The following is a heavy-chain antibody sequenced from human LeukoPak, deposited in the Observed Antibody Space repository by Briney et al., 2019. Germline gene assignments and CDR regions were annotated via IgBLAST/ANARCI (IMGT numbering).Heavy chain of an antibody. Sequence: SETLSLTCTVSGGFISSSSAYWGWIRQPPGKGLEWIGSIYYSKNTYYNPSLKSRVTISADTSKNQFSLTLGSVSATDTAVYYCVSPRGFSYGYFDYWGQGTLVTVSS. J-gene: IGHJ4*02. CDR3: VSPRGFSYGYFDY. CDR1: GGFISSSSAY. D-gene: IGHD5-18*01. CDR2: IYYSKNT. V-gene: IGHV4-39*01.